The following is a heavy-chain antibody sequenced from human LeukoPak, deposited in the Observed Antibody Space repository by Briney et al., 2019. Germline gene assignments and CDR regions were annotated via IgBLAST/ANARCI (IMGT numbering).Heavy chain of an antibody. CDR2: IFYSGST. D-gene: IGHD6-13*01. Sequence: SETLSLTCTVSGDSIGNSKYYWAWVRQPPGKGLEWLGSIFYSGSTYYNPSLKSRVTISVDTSKNQFSLNLHSVTAADTATYYCARRGITYSSSFFAYWGQGTLVTVSS. CDR3: ARRGITYSSSFFAY. J-gene: IGHJ4*02. CDR1: GDSIGNSKYY. V-gene: IGHV4-39*01.